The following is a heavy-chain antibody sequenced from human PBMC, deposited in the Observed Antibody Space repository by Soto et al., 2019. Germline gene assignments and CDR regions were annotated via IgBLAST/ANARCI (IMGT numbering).Heavy chain of an antibody. Sequence: EVQLLESGGGLVQPGGSLRLSCAASGFTFSSYAMSWVRQAPGKGLEWVSAISGSGGSTYYADSVKGRFTIPRDNSKNTLYLQMNSLRAEDTAVYYCATTAVYGDYEDVWGKGTTVTVSS. D-gene: IGHD4-17*01. CDR1: GFTFSSYA. CDR3: ATTAVYGDYEDV. J-gene: IGHJ6*04. CDR2: ISGSGGST. V-gene: IGHV3-23*01.